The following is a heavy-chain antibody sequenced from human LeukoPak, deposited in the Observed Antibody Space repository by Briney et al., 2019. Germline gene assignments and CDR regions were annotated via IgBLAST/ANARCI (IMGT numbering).Heavy chain of an antibody. V-gene: IGHV4-38-2*02. D-gene: IGHD1-26*01. CDR1: NYSITTGYY. J-gene: IGHJ4*02. Sequence: SETLSLTCSVSNYSITTGYYWGWIRQPPGKGLEWIGSIYHSGKTYYNPSLESRVTISVDTSKSQFSLKLNSVTAADTAVYYCARVFARYSGSFWGQGTLVTVSS. CDR2: IYHSGKT. CDR3: ARVFARYSGSF.